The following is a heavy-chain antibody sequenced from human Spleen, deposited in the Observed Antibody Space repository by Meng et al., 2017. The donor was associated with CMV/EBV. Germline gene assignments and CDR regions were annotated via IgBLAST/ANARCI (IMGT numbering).Heavy chain of an antibody. J-gene: IGHJ4*02. CDR2: TYYRSKWYN. Sequence: VSLQQPAPGLVKPSQPPSPTCAISGDSVSSNSAAWNWIRQSPSEGLEWLGRTYYRSKWYNDYAVSVKSRITINPDTSKNQFSLQLNSVTPEDTAVYYCARRAGVGAAFDYWGQGTLVTVSS. V-gene: IGHV6-1*01. CDR3: ARRAGVGAAFDY. D-gene: IGHD3-10*01. CDR1: GDSVSSNSAA.